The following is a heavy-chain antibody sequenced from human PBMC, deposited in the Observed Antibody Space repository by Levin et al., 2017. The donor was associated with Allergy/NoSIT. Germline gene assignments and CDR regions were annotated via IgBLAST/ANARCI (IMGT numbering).Heavy chain of an antibody. Sequence: GESLKISCKASGYSFVHYWIAWVRQMPGKGPEWMGIIYPADFDVRYGPSFQGQVTISADKSVDTAYLQWSSLKTSDTAMYYCARLENYYYHSGVSKDAFDIWGHGTMVTVSS. CDR3: ARLENYYYHSGVSKDAFDI. CDR1: GYSFVHYW. CDR2: IYPADFDV. V-gene: IGHV5-51*01. J-gene: IGHJ3*02. D-gene: IGHD3-22*01.